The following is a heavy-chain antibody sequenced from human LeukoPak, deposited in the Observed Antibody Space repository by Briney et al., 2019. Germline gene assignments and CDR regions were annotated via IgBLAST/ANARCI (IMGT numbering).Heavy chain of an antibody. D-gene: IGHD5-18*01. J-gene: IGHJ4*02. CDR1: GFTFSSYS. Sequence: PGGSLRLSCAASGFTFSSYSMNWVRQAPGKGLEWVSSISSSSSYIYYAASVKGRFTISRDNAKNSLYLQMNSLRAEDTAVYYCAVAGYSYGSSWGQGTLVTVSS. V-gene: IGHV3-21*01. CDR3: AVAGYSYGSS. CDR2: ISSSSSYI.